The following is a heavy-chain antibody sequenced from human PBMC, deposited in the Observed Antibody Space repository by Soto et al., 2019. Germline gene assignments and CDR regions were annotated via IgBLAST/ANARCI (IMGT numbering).Heavy chain of an antibody. D-gene: IGHD3-10*01. Sequence: QVQLQESGPGLVKPSETLSLTCTVSGGSISSYYWSWIRQPPGKGLEWIGYIYYSGSTNYNPSLKSRVTISVDTSKNQFSLKLSSVTAADTAVYYCARAVTMVRGVTFDYWGQGTLVTVSS. CDR1: GGSISSYY. V-gene: IGHV4-59*01. CDR2: IYYSGST. CDR3: ARAVTMVRGVTFDY. J-gene: IGHJ4*02.